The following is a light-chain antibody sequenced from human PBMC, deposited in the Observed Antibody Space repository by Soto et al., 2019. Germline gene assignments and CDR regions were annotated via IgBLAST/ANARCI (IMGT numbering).Light chain of an antibody. CDR2: DVS. J-gene: IGLJ2*01. CDR3: SSYTSTNTLI. CDR1: SSDVGGYNS. Sequence: QSVLTQPASVSGSPGQSITISCTGTSSDVGGYNSVSWYQQHPDKAPQLKIFDVSNRPSGISDRFSGSKSGNTASLTISGLQDEDEADYYCSSYTSTNTLIFGGGTKVTVL. V-gene: IGLV2-14*03.